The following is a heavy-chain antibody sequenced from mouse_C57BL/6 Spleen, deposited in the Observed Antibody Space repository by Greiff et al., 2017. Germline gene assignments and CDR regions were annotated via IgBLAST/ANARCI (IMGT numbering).Heavy chain of an antibody. CDR3: ARSLTGTRFAY. D-gene: IGHD4-1*01. CDR1: GYTFTSYW. J-gene: IGHJ3*01. V-gene: IGHV1-69*01. CDR2: IVPSDSYT. Sequence: QVQLQQPGAELVMPGASVKLSCKASGYTFTSYWMHWVKQRPGHGLEWIGEIVPSDSYTNYNQKLKGKSTLTVDKSSSTAYLQLSSLTSEYSAVYYCARSLTGTRFAYWGQGTLVTVSA.